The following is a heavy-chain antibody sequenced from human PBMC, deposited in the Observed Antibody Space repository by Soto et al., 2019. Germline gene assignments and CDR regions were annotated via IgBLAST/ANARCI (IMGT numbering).Heavy chain of an antibody. D-gene: IGHD7-27*01. J-gene: IGHJ5*02. CDR2: IHDSGST. V-gene: IGHV4-34*01. Sequence: SETLSLTCGVYGGSFSGYYWSWIRQPPGKGLEWIAEIHDSGSTKYNPSLRSRVTISLDTSKNHLSLRLSSVTAADTAVYYCASWRGDQIANWFDHWAQGTPVTVSS. CDR3: ASWRGDQIANWFDH. CDR1: GGSFSGYY.